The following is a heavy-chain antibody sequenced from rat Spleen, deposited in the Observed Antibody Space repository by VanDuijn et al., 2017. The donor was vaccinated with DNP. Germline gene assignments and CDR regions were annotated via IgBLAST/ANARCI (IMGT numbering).Heavy chain of an antibody. V-gene: IGHV5-22*01. D-gene: IGHD4-3*01. CDR3: VRWSSGHFDY. CDR2: IGSAAYAP. Sequence: EVQLVESGGDLVQPGRSLKLFCAASGFTFSDYYMAWVRQPPAKGLEWVAYIGSAAYAPYYGDSVKGRFTISRDNAKSTLYLQMNSLRSEDMATYYCVRWSSGHFDYWGQGVMVPVSS. J-gene: IGHJ2*01. CDR1: GFTFSDYY.